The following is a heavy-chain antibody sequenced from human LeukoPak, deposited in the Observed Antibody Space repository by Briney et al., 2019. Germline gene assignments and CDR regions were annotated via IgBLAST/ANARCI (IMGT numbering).Heavy chain of an antibody. V-gene: IGHV3-74*01. CDR2: INSDGSST. CDR3: ARGKMRYCSSTSCLKEPDY. D-gene: IGHD2-2*01. Sequence: TGGSLRLSCAASGFTFSSYWMPWVRQAPGKGLVWVSRINSDGSSTSYADSVKGRFTISRDNAKNTLYLQMNSLRAEDTAVYYCARGKMRYCSSTSCLKEPDYWGQGTLVTVSS. J-gene: IGHJ4*02. CDR1: GFTFSSYW.